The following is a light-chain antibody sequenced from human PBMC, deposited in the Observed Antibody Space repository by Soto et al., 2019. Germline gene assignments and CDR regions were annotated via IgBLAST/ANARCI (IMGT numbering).Light chain of an antibody. Sequence: EIVLTQSPGTLSLSPGERATLSCRASQRIRSSYLAWYQHKPGQAPRLLLYGASSRATGIPDRFSGSGSGTDFTLTISRLEPEDFAVYYCLHYGRSPPYTFGQWTKLEIK. V-gene: IGKV3-20*01. CDR1: QRIRSSY. CDR2: GAS. J-gene: IGKJ2*01. CDR3: LHYGRSPPYT.